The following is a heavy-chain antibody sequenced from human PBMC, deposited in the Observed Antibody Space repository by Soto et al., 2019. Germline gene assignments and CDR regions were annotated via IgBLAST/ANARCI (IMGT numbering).Heavy chain of an antibody. CDR3: ARGYCTNGVCYRNWFDP. CDR2: IYYSGST. J-gene: IGHJ5*02. CDR1: GGSISSSSYY. D-gene: IGHD2-8*01. Sequence: SGTLALTCTVSGGSISSSSYYWGWIRQPPGKGLEWIGSIYYSGSTYYNPSLKSRVTISVDTSKNQFSLKLSSVTAADTAVYYCARGYCTNGVCYRNWFDPWGQGTLVTVSS. V-gene: IGHV4-39*01.